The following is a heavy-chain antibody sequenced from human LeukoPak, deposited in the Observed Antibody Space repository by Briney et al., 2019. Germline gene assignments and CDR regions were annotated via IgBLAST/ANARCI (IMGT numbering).Heavy chain of an antibody. CDR2: ISYIGGST. CDR1: GFTFSNYA. V-gene: IGHV3-23*01. J-gene: IGHJ4*02. D-gene: IGHD2-2*01. CDR3: ARERKSSTSMDY. Sequence: PGGSLRLSCVASGFTFSNYAVSWVRQAPGKGLEWVSSISYIGGSTYYADSVKGRFTISRDNAKNTLYLQMNSLRAEDTAVYFCARERKSSTSMDYWGQGTLVTVSS.